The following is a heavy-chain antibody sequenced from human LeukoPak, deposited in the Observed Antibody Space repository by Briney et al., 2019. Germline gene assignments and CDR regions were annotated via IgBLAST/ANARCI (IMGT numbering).Heavy chain of an antibody. J-gene: IGHJ6*02. CDR1: GGSISSYY. Sequence: SETLSLTCTVSGGSISSYYWSWIRQPPGKGLEWIGYIYYSGSTNYNPSLKSRVTISVDTSKNQFSLKLSSVTAADTAVYYCARTGIKGNYYGMDVWGQGTTVTVSS. D-gene: IGHD1-14*01. CDR2: IYYSGST. V-gene: IGHV4-59*08. CDR3: ARTGIKGNYYGMDV.